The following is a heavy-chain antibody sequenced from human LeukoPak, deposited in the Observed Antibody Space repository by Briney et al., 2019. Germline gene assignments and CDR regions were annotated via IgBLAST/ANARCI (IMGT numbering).Heavy chain of an antibody. V-gene: IGHV5-51*01. J-gene: IGHJ4*02. D-gene: IGHD5-18*01. CDR3: ARRGYSYAYDY. Sequence: GESLKISCKGSGYSFTTYWIGWVRQMPGKGLEWMGIIYPGDSDTRYSPDFQGQVTISADKSINTAYLQWSGLKASDTAMYYCARRGYSYAYDYWGQGTLVTVSS. CDR1: GYSFTTYW. CDR2: IYPGDSDT.